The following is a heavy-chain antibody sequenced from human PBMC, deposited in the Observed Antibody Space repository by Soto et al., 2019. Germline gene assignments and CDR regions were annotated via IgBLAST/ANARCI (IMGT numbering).Heavy chain of an antibody. CDR1: LFNFIGYA. J-gene: IGHJ6*02. CDR2: ISSSGYI. V-gene: IGHV3-21*01. CDR3: ARDCSGGSCYPGMDV. D-gene: IGHD2-15*01. Sequence: VGPQSHCCADSLFNFIGYAICWVRQARGKRLEWLSSISSSGYIFSTDSVRGRFTISRDNAKNSVYLQINSLRAEDTAVYFCARDCSGGSCYPGMDVWGQGTTVTGSS.